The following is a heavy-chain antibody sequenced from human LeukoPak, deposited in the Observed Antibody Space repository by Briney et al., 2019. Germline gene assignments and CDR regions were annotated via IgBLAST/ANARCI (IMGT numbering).Heavy chain of an antibody. CDR2: INPNSGGT. D-gene: IGHD4-17*01. CDR1: GYTFTCYY. V-gene: IGHV1-2*02. J-gene: IGHJ4*02. Sequence: GASVKVSCKASGYTFTCYYMHWVRQAPGQGLEWMGWINPNSGGTNYAQKFQGRVTMTRDTSISTAYMELSRLRSDDTAVYYSARDQWGLAVTTSAGFDYWGQGTLVTVSS. CDR3: ARDQWGLAVTTSAGFDY.